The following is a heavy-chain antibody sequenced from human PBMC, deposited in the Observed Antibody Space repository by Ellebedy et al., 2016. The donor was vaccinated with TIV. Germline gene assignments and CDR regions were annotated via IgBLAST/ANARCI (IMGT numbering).Heavy chain of an antibody. CDR1: GYTFTDYF. Sequence: ASVKVSXXASGYTFTDYFMHWVRQAPGQRLEWMGWINPNSGVTKYAQKFQDRVTVTRDTSISTAYMELRRLRSDDTAVYYCARERGGYSSGQGHPWGQGTLVTVSS. V-gene: IGHV1-2*02. D-gene: IGHD6-19*01. CDR2: INPNSGVT. CDR3: ARERGGYSSGQGHP. J-gene: IGHJ5*02.